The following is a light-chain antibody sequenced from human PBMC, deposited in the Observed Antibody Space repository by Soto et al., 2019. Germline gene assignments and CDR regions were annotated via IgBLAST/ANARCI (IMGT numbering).Light chain of an antibody. CDR3: QQYYTTPLT. CDR1: QSVLYSSSNKNY. J-gene: IGKJ2*01. V-gene: IGKV4-1*01. Sequence: DIVMTQSPDSLAVSLGERATINCKSSQSVLYSSSNKNYLAWYQQKPGQPPNLLIYWASTRESGVPDRFSGRGSGTDFTLTISSLQAEEVAVYSCQQYYTTPLTFGQGTKLEIK. CDR2: WAS.